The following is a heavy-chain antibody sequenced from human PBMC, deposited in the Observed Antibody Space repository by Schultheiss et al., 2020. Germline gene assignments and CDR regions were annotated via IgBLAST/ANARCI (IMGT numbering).Heavy chain of an antibody. CDR3: ARPWGHYYYYGMDV. D-gene: IGHD3-16*01. V-gene: IGHV3-74*01. Sequence: GGSLRLSCSASGFTFSSYWMHWVRQAPGKGLVWVSRINSDGSSTSYADSVKGRFTISRDNAKNTLYLQMNSLRAEDTAVYYCARPWGHYYYYGMDVWGQGNMVTVYS. CDR2: INSDGSST. J-gene: IGHJ6*02. CDR1: GFTFSSYW.